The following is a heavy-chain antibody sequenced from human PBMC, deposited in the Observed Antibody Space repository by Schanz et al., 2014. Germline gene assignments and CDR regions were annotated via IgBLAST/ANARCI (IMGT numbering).Heavy chain of an antibody. D-gene: IGHD1-1*01. CDR3: AKIERNED. CDR1: GFAFSSYG. J-gene: IGHJ4*02. CDR2: INTGSNYI. Sequence: EVQLLESGGGLVQPGGSLRLSCLASGFAFSSYGMNWLRQAPGKGLEWISFINTGSNYINYADSVKGRFTISRDNTKNSLFLQLNSLRAEDTAVYFCAKIERNEDWGQGTLVTVSS. V-gene: IGHV3-48*04.